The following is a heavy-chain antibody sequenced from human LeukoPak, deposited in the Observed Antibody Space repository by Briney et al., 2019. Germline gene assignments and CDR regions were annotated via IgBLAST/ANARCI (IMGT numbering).Heavy chain of an antibody. CDR2: ISYSGST. D-gene: IGHD6-6*01. V-gene: IGHV4-39*07. J-gene: IGHJ4*02. Sequence: SETLSLTCTVSGGSISSSSYYWGWIRQPPGEGLEWIGSISYSGSTYYNPSLKSRVTISVDTSKNQFSLKLSSVTAADTAVYYCARVGYSSSIDYWGQGTLVTVSS. CDR3: ARVGYSSSIDY. CDR1: GGSISSSSYY.